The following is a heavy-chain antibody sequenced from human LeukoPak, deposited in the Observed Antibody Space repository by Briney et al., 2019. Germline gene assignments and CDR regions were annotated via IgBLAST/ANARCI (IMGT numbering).Heavy chain of an antibody. J-gene: IGHJ4*02. D-gene: IGHD3-10*01. CDR2: IYYSGST. Sequence: PSETLSLTCTVSGGSISSYYWSWIRQPPGKGLEWIGYIYYSGSTKYNPSLRSRVTISVDTSKNQFSLKLSSVTAADTAVYYCARATYYYDSGTYYTTFDYWGQGTLVTVSS. V-gene: IGHV4-59*01. CDR1: GGSISSYY. CDR3: ARATYYYDSGTYYTTFDY.